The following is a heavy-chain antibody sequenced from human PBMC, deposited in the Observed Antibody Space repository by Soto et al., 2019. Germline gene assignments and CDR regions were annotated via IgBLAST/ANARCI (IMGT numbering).Heavy chain of an antibody. CDR3: AKDSNYYDSSGYYGY. CDR2: ISGSGGST. Sequence: PGGSLRLSCAASGFTFSSYAMSWVRQAPGKGLEWVSAISGSGGSTYYADSVKGRFTISRDNSKNTLYLQMNSLRAEDTAVYYCAKDSNYYDSSGYYGYWGQGTLVTVSS. CDR1: GFTFSSYA. J-gene: IGHJ4*02. V-gene: IGHV3-23*01. D-gene: IGHD3-22*01.